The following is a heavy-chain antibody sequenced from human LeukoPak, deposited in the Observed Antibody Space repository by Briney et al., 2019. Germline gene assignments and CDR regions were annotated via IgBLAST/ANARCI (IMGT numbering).Heavy chain of an antibody. Sequence: SVKVSCKASGYTFTGYYMHWVRQAPGQGLEWMGWINPNSGGTNYAQKFQGRVTMTRDTSISTAYMELSRLRSDDTAVYYCARVVATNNFRLDYWGQGTLVTVSS. V-gene: IGHV1-2*02. CDR2: INPNSGGT. D-gene: IGHD5-12*01. CDR3: ARVVATNNFRLDY. J-gene: IGHJ4*02. CDR1: GYTFTGYY.